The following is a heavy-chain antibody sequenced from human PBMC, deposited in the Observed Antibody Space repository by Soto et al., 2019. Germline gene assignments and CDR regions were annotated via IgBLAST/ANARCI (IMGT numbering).Heavy chain of an antibody. Sequence: SLRLSCSASGFTFSSYAMHWVRQAPGKGLEYVSAISSNGGSTYYADSVKGRFTISRDNSKNTLYLQMSSLRAEDTAVYYCVKAGGTAMAYYFDYWGQGTLVTVSS. V-gene: IGHV3-64D*06. J-gene: IGHJ4*02. D-gene: IGHD5-18*01. CDR3: VKAGGTAMAYYFDY. CDR1: GFTFSSYA. CDR2: ISSNGGST.